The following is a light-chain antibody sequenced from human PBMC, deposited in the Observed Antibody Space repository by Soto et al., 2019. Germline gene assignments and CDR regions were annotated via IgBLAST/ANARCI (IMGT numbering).Light chain of an antibody. CDR3: QQYYGLPPLT. V-gene: IGKV1-33*01. Sequence: DIQLTQSPSFLSAPVGDRVTITCQASQNIANNLSCYQQQPGKAPNLLIYHASKLAKGVTSRFSGSGSGTDFSSIITSLQRQDLATYYCQQYYGLPPLTFGQGTRLEI. CDR2: HAS. J-gene: IGKJ5*01. CDR1: QNIANN.